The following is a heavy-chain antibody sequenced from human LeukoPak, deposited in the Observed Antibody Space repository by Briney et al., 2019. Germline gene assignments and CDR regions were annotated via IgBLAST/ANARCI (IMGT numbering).Heavy chain of an antibody. CDR2: IKQDGSEK. J-gene: IGHJ6*02. CDR3: YYYYYGMDV. V-gene: IGHV3-7*01. CDR1: GFTFSSYW. Sequence: PGGSLRLSCAASGFTFSSYWMSWVRQAPGKGLEWVANIKQDGSEKYYVDSVKSRFTISRDNAKNSLYLQMNSLRAEDTAVYYCYYYYYGMDVWGQGTTVTVSS.